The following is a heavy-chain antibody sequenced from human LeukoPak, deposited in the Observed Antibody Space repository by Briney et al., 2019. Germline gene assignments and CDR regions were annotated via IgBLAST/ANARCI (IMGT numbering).Heavy chain of an antibody. CDR3: ARGPRQWLPRGSFDP. J-gene: IGHJ5*02. D-gene: IGHD6-19*01. V-gene: IGHV4-34*01. Sequence: SETLSLTCAVYGGSFSGYYWSWIRQPPGKGLEWIGEINHSGSTNYNPSLKSRVTISVDTSKNQFSLKLSSVTAADTAVYYCARGPRQWLPRGSFDPWGQGTLVTVSS. CDR1: GGSFSGYY. CDR2: INHSGST.